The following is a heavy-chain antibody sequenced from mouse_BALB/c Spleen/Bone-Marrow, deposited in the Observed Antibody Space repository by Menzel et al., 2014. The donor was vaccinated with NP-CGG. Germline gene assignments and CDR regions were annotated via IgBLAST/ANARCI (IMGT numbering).Heavy chain of an antibody. Sequence: VKLVESGPGLVQPSQSLSITCTVSGFSLTRNGVHWVRQSPGKGLEWLGVIWGGGSTDYNEAFMSRLSITKDNSKSQVFFKMNSLQGDDTAIYYCAKGGITTVWYFDVRGAGTTVTVSS. D-gene: IGHD1-1*01. CDR2: IWGGGST. CDR1: GFSLTRNG. J-gene: IGHJ1*01. CDR3: AKGGITTVWYFDV. V-gene: IGHV2-5*01.